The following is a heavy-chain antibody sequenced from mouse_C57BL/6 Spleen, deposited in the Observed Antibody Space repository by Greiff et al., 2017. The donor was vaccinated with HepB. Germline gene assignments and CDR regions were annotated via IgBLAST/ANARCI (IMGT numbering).Heavy chain of an antibody. Sequence: EVKLQESGPVLVKPGASVKMSCKASGYTFTDYYMNWVKQSHGKSLEWIGVINPYNGGTSYNQKFKGKATLTVDKSSSTAYMELNSLASEDSAVYCCARQLRVESGFAYWGQGTLVTVSA. D-gene: IGHD3-2*02. V-gene: IGHV1-19*01. CDR3: ARQLRVESGFAY. J-gene: IGHJ3*01. CDR1: GYTFTDYY. CDR2: INPYNGGT.